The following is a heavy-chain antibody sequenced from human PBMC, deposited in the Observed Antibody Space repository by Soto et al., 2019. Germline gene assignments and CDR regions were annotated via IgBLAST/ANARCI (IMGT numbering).Heavy chain of an antibody. CDR2: IYYSGST. D-gene: IGHD3-3*01. CDR3: AREGWGRISIFGVDSNGFYP. Sequence: SETLSLTCTVSGGSVSSGSYYWSWIRQPPGRGLEWIGYIYYSGSTNYNPSLKSRVTISVDTSKNQFSLKLSSVTAADTAVYYCAREGWGRISIFGVDSNGFYPRAQRTLVTVS. J-gene: IGHJ5*02. V-gene: IGHV4-61*01. CDR1: GGSVSSGSYY.